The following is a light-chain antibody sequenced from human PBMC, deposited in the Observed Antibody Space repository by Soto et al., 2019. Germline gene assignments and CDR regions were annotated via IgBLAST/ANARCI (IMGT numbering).Light chain of an antibody. CDR3: MQGTHWPIT. Sequence: DVVMTQSPLSLPVTLGQPASISCRSDQILVHSDGIAYFSWFQQRPGRSPRRLIYKVSNRDSGVPARFSGGGSGTDFALKISRVEAEDVGVYYCMQGTHWPITFGQGTRLEIK. CDR2: KVS. J-gene: IGKJ5*01. V-gene: IGKV2-30*02. CDR1: QILVHSDGIAY.